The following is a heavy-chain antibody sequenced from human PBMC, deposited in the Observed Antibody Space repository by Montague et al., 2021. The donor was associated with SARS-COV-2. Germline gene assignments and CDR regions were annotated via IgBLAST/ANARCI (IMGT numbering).Heavy chain of an antibody. CDR1: GFTFRNYW. CDR2: IKQDGSEK. J-gene: IGHJ6*02. Sequence: SLRLSCAASGFTFRNYWMSWVRQAPGKGLEWVAKIKQDGSEKYYVDSVKGRLTISSDNAENSLYLQMNSLRAEDTDVYYCAREAPTYSTSDCSGCVCTNIIYDNGIDVWGQGTTLTVSS. D-gene: IGHD2-8*02. V-gene: IGHV3-7*03. CDR3: AREAPTYSTSDCSGCVCTNIIYDNGIDV.